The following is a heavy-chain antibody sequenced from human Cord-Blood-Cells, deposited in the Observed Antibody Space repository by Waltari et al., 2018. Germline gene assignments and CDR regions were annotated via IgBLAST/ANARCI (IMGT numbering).Heavy chain of an antibody. Sequence: QVQLVQSGAEVQKPGSSVQVSCKASGGTFSSYAISWVRPAPGQGLEWMGGIIPVFGTANKAQKYQGKVTSTADESTSTAYMELSSLRSEDTAVYYGARDYCGCDCYSHAFDIWGQGTMVTVSS. CDR3: ARDYCGCDCYSHAFDI. CDR1: GGTFSSYA. CDR2: IIPVFGTA. J-gene: IGHJ3*02. V-gene: IGHV1-69*01. D-gene: IGHD2-21*01.